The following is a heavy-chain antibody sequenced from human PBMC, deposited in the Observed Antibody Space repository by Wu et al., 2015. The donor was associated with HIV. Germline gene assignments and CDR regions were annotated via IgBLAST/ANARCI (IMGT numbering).Heavy chain of an antibody. CDR3: ARELEDPAIMVRAGFDP. J-gene: IGHJ5*02. V-gene: IGHV1-69*05. Sequence: QVQLVQSGAEVKKPGSSVKVSCKASGGTFSSYAISWVRQAPGQGLEWMGGTTPMFGTTNYAQKFQGRVRITSDVYTGTVYMELRSLRSEDTAIYYCARELEDPAIMVRAGFDPWGQGTLVTVS. CDR1: GGTFSSYA. CDR2: TTPMFGTT. D-gene: IGHD3-10*01.